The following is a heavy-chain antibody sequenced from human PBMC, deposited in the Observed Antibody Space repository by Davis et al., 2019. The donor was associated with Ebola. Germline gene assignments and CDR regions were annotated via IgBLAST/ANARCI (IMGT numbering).Heavy chain of an antibody. Sequence: GESLKISCAASGFTFSSYAMSWVRQAPGKGLEWVSGISGSGGSTYYADSVKGRFTISRDNAKNSLYLQMNSLRDEDTAVYYCARDLTEIAFDIWGQGTMVTVSS. V-gene: IGHV3-23*01. CDR3: ARDLTEIAFDI. CDR2: ISGSGGST. J-gene: IGHJ3*02. D-gene: IGHD5-24*01. CDR1: GFTFSSYA.